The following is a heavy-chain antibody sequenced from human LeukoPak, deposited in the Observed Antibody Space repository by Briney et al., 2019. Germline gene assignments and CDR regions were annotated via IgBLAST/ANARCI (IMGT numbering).Heavy chain of an antibody. V-gene: IGHV3-7*04. Sequence: GGSLRLSCAASGLTFSSYWMRWVRQAPGKGLEWVANIDQDGSVKYYVDSVKGRFTISRDNARNSLYLQMYSLRAEDTAVYYCARVVVPAAPGFADWGQGTLVTVSS. CDR1: GLTFSSYW. CDR2: IDQDGSVK. CDR3: ARVVVPAAPGFAD. J-gene: IGHJ4*02. D-gene: IGHD2-2*01.